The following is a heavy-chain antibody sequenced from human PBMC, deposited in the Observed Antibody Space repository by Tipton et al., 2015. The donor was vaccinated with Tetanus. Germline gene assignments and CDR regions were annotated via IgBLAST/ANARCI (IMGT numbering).Heavy chain of an antibody. CDR3: ARHQSGYFTPFDY. CDR2: IYESGGT. Sequence: TLSLTCTVSGGSIRGGTFYWGWIRQPPGKGLEWIGSIYESGGTYYIPSLKSRVTISVDTSTNQFSLTLNSMAAADTGVYYCARHQSGYFTPFDYWGQGKLVTVSS. J-gene: IGHJ4*02. CDR1: GGSIRGGTFY. D-gene: IGHD3-3*01. V-gene: IGHV4-39*01.